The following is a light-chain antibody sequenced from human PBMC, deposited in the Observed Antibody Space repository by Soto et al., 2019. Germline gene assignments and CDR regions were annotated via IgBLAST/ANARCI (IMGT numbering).Light chain of an antibody. CDR2: EVS. V-gene: IGLV2-18*02. CDR3: NSYTGSSTYV. CDR1: RREGGSYNP. J-gene: IGLJ1*01. Sequence: QSSLTQPPPLSGAPWQSVALSCTGTRREGGSYNPVSWYQQPPGAAPKLMIYEVSNRPSGVPDRFSGSKSGNTASLTISGLQAEDEADYYRNSYTGSSTYVFGTGTKVTVL.